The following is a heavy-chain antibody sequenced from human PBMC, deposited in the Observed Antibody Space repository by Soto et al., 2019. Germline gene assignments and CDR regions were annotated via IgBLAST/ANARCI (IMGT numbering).Heavy chain of an antibody. J-gene: IGHJ3*02. D-gene: IGHD2-21*02. CDR3: ASAVVVTAIFAFDI. Sequence: SETLSLTCAVYGGSFSGYYWSWIRQPPGKGLEWIGEINHSGSTNYNPSLKSRVTISVDTSKNQFSLKLSSVTAADTAVYYCASAVVVTAIFAFDIWGQGTMVTVSS. V-gene: IGHV4-34*01. CDR1: GGSFSGYY. CDR2: INHSGST.